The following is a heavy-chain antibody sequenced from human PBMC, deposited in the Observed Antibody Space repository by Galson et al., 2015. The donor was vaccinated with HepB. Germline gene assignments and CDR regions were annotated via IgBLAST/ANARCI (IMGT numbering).Heavy chain of an antibody. J-gene: IGHJ4*02. V-gene: IGHV1-45*02. CDR3: VKDGDTYCGGDCFSDH. CDR2: ITPFNGNT. CDR1: GYTFTYRY. Sequence: SVKVSCKASGYTFTYRYLHWVRQAPGQALEWMGWITPFNGNTNYAQKFQDRVTITRDRSMSTAYMELSSLRSEDTALYYCVKDGDTYCGGDCFSDHWGQGTLVTVSS. D-gene: IGHD2-21*02.